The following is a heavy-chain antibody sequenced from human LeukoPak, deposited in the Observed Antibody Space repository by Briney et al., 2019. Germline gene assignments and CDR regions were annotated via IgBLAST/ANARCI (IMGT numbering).Heavy chain of an antibody. V-gene: IGHV3-48*04. CDR2: ISSSSSTI. CDR1: GFTFSSYS. D-gene: IGHD4-23*01. CDR3: ARDQLAVVNRPANDAFDI. Sequence: GGSLRLSCAASGFTFSSYSMNWVRQAPGKGLEWVSYISSSSSTIYYADSVKGRFTISRDNAKNSLYLQMNSLRAEDTAVYYCARDQLAVVNRPANDAFDIWGQGTMVTVSS. J-gene: IGHJ3*02.